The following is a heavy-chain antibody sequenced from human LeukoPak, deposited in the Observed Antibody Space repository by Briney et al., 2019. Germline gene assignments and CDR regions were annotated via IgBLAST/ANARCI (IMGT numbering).Heavy chain of an antibody. CDR2: INPNSGGT. CDR1: GYTFTGYY. J-gene: IGHJ3*02. Sequence: ASVEVSCKASGYTFTGYYMHWVRQAPGQGLEWMGWINPNSGGTNYAQKFQGRVTMTRDTSISTAYMELSRLTSDDTAVYYCAKYCSRTSCPLGAYDIWGQGTMVTVSS. D-gene: IGHD2-2*01. V-gene: IGHV1-2*02. CDR3: AKYCSRTSCPLGAYDI.